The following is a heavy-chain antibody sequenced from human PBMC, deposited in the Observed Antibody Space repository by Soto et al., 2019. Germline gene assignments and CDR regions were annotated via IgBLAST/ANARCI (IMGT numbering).Heavy chain of an antibody. Sequence: VGSLRLSCAASGFTFSSYSMNWVRQAPGKGLEWVSSISSSSSYIYYADSVKGRFTISRDNAKNSLYLQMNSLRAEDTAVYYCARVGGGYQLLHAFDIWGQGTMVTVSS. J-gene: IGHJ3*02. CDR2: ISSSSSYI. CDR3: ARVGGGYQLLHAFDI. CDR1: GFTFSSYS. D-gene: IGHD2-2*01. V-gene: IGHV3-21*01.